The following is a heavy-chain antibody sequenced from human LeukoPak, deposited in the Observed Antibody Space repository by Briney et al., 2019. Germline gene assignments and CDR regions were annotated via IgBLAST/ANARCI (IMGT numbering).Heavy chain of an antibody. Sequence: PGGSLRLSCAASGFTFSSYSMNWVRQAPGKGLEWVSSISSSSTYIYYADSVEGRFTISRDNAKNSLYLQMNSLRAEDTAVYYCARESIIGTTVSYYFDYWGQGTLVTVSS. CDR2: ISSSSTYI. CDR1: GFTFSSYS. J-gene: IGHJ4*02. CDR3: ARESIIGTTVSYYFDY. V-gene: IGHV3-21*01. D-gene: IGHD1-20*01.